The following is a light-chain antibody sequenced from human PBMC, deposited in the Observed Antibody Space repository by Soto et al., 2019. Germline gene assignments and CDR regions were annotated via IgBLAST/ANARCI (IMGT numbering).Light chain of an antibody. V-gene: IGKV3-20*01. CDR1: QSVSSSY. Sequence: EIVLTQPPGTLCLSPGERATLSCRASQSVSSSYLTWYQQKPGQAPRLLIYGASSRATGIPDRFSGSGSGTDFTLTISRLEPEDFAVYYCQQYGSSPPITFGQGTRLEIK. CDR2: GAS. J-gene: IGKJ5*01. CDR3: QQYGSSPPIT.